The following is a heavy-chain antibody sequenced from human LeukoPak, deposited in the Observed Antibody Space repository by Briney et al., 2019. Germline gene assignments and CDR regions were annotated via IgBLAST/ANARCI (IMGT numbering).Heavy chain of an antibody. Sequence: GGSLRLSCAASGFTFSSYAMHWVRQAPGKGLEYVSAISSNGGSSYYANSVKGRFTISRDNSKNTLYLQMGSLRAEDMAVYYCASYHCSSTSCYSSGAFDIWGQGTMVTVSS. V-gene: IGHV3-64*01. CDR3: ASYHCSSTSCYSSGAFDI. J-gene: IGHJ3*02. CDR2: ISSNGGSS. CDR1: GFTFSSYA. D-gene: IGHD2-2*01.